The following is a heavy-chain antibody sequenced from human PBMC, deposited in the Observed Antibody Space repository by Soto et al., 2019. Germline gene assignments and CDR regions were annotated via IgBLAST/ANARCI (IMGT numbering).Heavy chain of an antibody. CDR1: GFTFSSYC. D-gene: IGHD2-2*01. J-gene: IGHJ6*03. CDR3: ARDGVPAAFYNYYYMDV. V-gene: IGHV3-7*01. Sequence: PGGSLRLSCAASGFTFSSYCMSWGRQAPGKGLEWVANIKQDGSEKYYVDSVKGRFTMSRDNAKNLLFMQMKSLRGEDTAVYYCARDGVPAAFYNYYYMDVWGKGTTVTVSS. CDR2: IKQDGSEK.